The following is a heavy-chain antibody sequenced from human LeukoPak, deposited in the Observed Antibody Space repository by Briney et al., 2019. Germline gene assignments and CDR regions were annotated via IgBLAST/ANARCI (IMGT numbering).Heavy chain of an antibody. J-gene: IGHJ4*02. D-gene: IGHD2/OR15-2a*01. CDR3: TRGLLPGY. V-gene: IGHV3-49*04. Sequence: GGSLRPSCKAPGFSFVDYAMTWVRQAPGNRREWVGFIRSHPYGGTTEYAASVKGRVTISRDDSKSIAYLQMNSLKAEDTAVYYCTRGLLPGYWGQGTLVTVSS. CDR2: IRSHPYGGTT. CDR1: GFSFVDYA.